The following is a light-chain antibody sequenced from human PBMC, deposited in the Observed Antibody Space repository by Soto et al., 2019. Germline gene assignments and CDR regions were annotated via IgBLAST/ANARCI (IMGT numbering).Light chain of an antibody. CDR2: GAS. CDR1: QSVSSSY. J-gene: IGKJ1*01. V-gene: IGKV3-20*01. Sequence: EIVLTQSPDTLSLSPGERATLSCRASQSVSSSYLAWYQQKPGQAPRLLIYGASSRATGIPDRFSGSGSGTDFTLTISRLEPEDFAVYYCQQYGSSPWTFGQGTK. CDR3: QQYGSSPWT.